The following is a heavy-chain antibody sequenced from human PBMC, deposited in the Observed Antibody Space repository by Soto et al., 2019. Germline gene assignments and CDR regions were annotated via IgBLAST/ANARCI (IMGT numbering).Heavy chain of an antibody. Sequence: EVQLLESGGGLVQPGGSLRLSCAASGFTFSSYAMSWVRQAPGKGLEWVSAISGSGGSTYYADSVKGRFTISRDNSKNTLYLQMNSLRAEDTAVYYCTTTVTPRAAGPIDYWGQGTLVTVSS. CDR1: GFTFSSYA. J-gene: IGHJ4*02. V-gene: IGHV3-23*01. D-gene: IGHD4-17*01. CDR2: ISGSGGST. CDR3: TTTVTPRAAGPIDY.